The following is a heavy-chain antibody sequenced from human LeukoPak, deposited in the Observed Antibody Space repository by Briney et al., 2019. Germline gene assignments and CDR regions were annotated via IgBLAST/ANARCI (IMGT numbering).Heavy chain of an antibody. CDR3: ARDALLRFLEWSRTYYYYYGMDV. CDR2: ISYDGSNK. J-gene: IGHJ6*02. D-gene: IGHD3-3*01. CDR1: GFTFSSYA. V-gene: IGHV3-30*04. Sequence: PGGSLRLSCAASGFTFSSYAMHWVRQAPGKGLEWVAVISYDGSNKYYADSVKGRFTISRDNSKNTLYLQMNSLRAEDTAVYYCARDALLRFLEWSRTYYYYYGMDVWGQGTTVTVSS.